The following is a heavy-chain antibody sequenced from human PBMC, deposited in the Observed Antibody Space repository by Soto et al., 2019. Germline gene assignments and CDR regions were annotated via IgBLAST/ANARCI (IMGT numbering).Heavy chain of an antibody. CDR3: SKDRRGGRAVLDS. D-gene: IGHD2-8*01. Sequence: HPGGSLRLSCAASGFSFSNCGMHWVRQAPGKGLEWVAVISYDGSSKYHADSVKGRFTISRDNSKNTLHLQMNSLRAEDTAVYYCSKDRRGGRAVLDSWGQGTPVTVSS. CDR2: ISYDGSSK. J-gene: IGHJ4*02. CDR1: GFSFSNCG. V-gene: IGHV3-30*18.